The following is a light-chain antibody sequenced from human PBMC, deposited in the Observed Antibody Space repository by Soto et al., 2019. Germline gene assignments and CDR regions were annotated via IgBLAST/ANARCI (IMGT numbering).Light chain of an antibody. CDR1: SSDVGGYNY. J-gene: IGLJ1*01. CDR3: SSYTSSATYV. Sequence: SARTQPPSPSGSPGQSVTISCTGTSSDVGGYNYVSWYQQHPGKAPKLMIYEVSKRPSGVPDRFSGSKSGNTASLTVSGLQAEDEADYYCSSYTSSATYVFGTGTKVTVL. CDR2: EVS. V-gene: IGLV2-8*01.